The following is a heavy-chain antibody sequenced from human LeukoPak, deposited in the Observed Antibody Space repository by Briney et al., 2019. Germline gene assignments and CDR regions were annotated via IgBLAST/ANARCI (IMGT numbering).Heavy chain of an antibody. CDR2: INHSGDTNT. Sequence: PAETLSLTCAVYGGSFNGYYWSGVRQPPGKGREWMGEINHSGDTNTNYNPSLKSRVTLSVDTSKNQFSLKLNSVTAADTAIYYCARSGEASVLNFFDPGRQGTLVSVSS. V-gene: IGHV4-34*01. CDR3: ARSGEASVLNFFDP. D-gene: IGHD3-10*01. J-gene: IGHJ5*02. CDR1: GGSFNGYY.